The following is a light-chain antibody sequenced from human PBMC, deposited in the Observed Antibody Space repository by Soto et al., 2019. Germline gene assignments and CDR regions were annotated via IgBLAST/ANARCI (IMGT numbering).Light chain of an antibody. CDR2: QVT. V-gene: IGLV2-14*01. CDR1: STDFGDDKY. CDR3: SSYTDSSNYV. J-gene: IGLJ1*01. Sequence: QSALTQPASVSGSPGQSITMSCTGSSTDFGDDKYVSWYQQQPGKVPKLMIYQVTNRPSGVSNRFSGSRSGNTASLTISGLQAEDEADYYCSSYTDSSNYVFGTGTKVTV.